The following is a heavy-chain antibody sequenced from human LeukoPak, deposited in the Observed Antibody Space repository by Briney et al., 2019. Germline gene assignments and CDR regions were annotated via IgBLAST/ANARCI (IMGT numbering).Heavy chain of an antibody. J-gene: IGHJ4*02. CDR2: ISAHNGNT. V-gene: IGHV1-18*01. D-gene: IGHD2-8*01. Sequence: ASVKVSCKASGYTFTSYGFSWVRQAPGQGLEWMGWISAHNGNTNYEQKLQGRVTMTTDTSTSIAYMELRSLRSDDTAVYYCAWGGVGGGYLDHWGQGTLVTVSS. CDR3: AWGGVGGGYLDH. CDR1: GYTFTSYG.